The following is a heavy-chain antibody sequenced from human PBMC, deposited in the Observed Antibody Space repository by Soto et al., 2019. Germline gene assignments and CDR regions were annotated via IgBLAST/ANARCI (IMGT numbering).Heavy chain of an antibody. CDR3: ARQDDYSNYGYFDY. CDR2: IYYSGST. D-gene: IGHD4-4*01. Sequence: PSETLSLTCTVSGGSISSGGYYWSWIRQHPGKGLEWIGYIYYSGSTNYNPSLNSRVTISVDTSKNQFSLKLSSVTAADTAVYYCARQDDYSNYGYFDYWGQGALVTVSS. J-gene: IGHJ4*03. CDR1: GGSISSGGYY. V-gene: IGHV4-61*08.